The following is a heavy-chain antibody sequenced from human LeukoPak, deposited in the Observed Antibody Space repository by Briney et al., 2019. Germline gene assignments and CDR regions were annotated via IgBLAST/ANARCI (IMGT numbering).Heavy chain of an antibody. CDR1: GYTFSGQY. J-gene: IGHJ4*02. V-gene: IGHV1-2*06. CDR3: ARGQPFDY. CDR2: INPNTGGT. Sequence: ASVKVSCKASGYTFSGQYIHWVGQAPGKGLEWMGRINPNTGGTSYAQKFQGRVTMTRDTSITTAYMELSRLRSDDTAVYYCARGQPFDYWGQGTLVTVSS.